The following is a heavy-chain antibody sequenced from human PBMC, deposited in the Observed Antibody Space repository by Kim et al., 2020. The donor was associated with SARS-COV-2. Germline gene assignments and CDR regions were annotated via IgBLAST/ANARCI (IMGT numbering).Heavy chain of an antibody. CDR3: ARGPRYHLLFSYYSGMDV. CDR1: GGSLSGSY. V-gene: IGHV4-34*01. CDR2: INHSGRT. D-gene: IGHD2-21*01. J-gene: IGHJ6*02. Sequence: SETLSLTCAVYGGSLSGSYWSWIRQPPGKSLEWIGEINHSGRTNYSPSLKSRVTISVDTSKNQFSLKLKSMTAADTAVYFCARGPRYHLLFSYYSGMDVWGQGTTVTVSS.